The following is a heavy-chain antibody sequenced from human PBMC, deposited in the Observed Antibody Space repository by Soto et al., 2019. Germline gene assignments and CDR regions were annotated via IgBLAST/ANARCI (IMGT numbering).Heavy chain of an antibody. CDR3: ARRDITIFGGVIKKAFDI. CDR1: GFTFSSYA. Sequence: HPGGSLRLSCAASGFTFSSYAMSWVRQAPGKGLEWVSAISGSGGSTYYADSVKGRFTISRDNSKNTLYLQMNSLRAEDTAVYYCARRDITIFGGVIKKAFDIWGQGTMVTVSS. CDR2: ISGSGGST. J-gene: IGHJ3*02. D-gene: IGHD3-3*01. V-gene: IGHV3-23*01.